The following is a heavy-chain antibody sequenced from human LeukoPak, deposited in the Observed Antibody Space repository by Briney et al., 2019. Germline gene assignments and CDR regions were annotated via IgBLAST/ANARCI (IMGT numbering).Heavy chain of an antibody. D-gene: IGHD2-2*01. CDR1: GYTFTSYG. V-gene: IGHV1-18*01. CDR3: ARNAATWYQSPTPYYFDY. J-gene: IGHJ4*02. Sequence: ASVKVSCKASGYTFTSYGINWVRQAPGQGLEWLGWISTHSGNTNYAQKLQGRDTMTTDTSTSTAYMELRSLRSDDTAVYYCARNAATWYQSPTPYYFDYWGQGTLVTVSS. CDR2: ISTHSGNT.